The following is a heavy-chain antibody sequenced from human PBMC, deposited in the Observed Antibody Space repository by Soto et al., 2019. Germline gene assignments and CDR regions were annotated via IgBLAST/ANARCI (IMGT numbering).Heavy chain of an antibody. V-gene: IGHV1-69*13. Sequence: ASVKVSCKASGGTFSSYAISWVRQAPGQGLEWMGGIIPIFGTANYAQKFQGRVTITADESTSTAYMELSSLRSEDTAVYYCARDDLEYSRPPEGMDVWGQGTTVTVSS. J-gene: IGHJ6*02. CDR3: ARDDLEYSRPPEGMDV. CDR2: IIPIFGTA. D-gene: IGHD6-6*01. CDR1: GGTFSSYA.